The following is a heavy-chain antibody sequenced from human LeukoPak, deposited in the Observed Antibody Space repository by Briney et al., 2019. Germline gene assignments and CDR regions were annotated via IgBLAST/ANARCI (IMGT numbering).Heavy chain of an antibody. CDR1: GGSISSSSYY. Sequence: SETLSLTCTVSGGSISSSSYYWAWIRQTPGMGLEWIGNIYYSGSTHYNPSLRSRVTMSVDTSKNQFYLNLTSVTAADTGVYYCARTYSSTYYDFWGQGTLVTVSS. D-gene: IGHD6-13*01. CDR3: ARTYSSTYYDF. CDR2: IYYSGST. J-gene: IGHJ4*02. V-gene: IGHV4-39*01.